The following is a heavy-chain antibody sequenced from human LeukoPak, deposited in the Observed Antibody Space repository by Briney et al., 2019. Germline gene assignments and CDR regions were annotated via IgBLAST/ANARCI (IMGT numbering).Heavy chain of an antibody. D-gene: IGHD1-26*01. J-gene: IGHJ4*02. CDR1: GFTFSRYG. V-gene: IGHV3-30*02. Sequence: GGSLRLSCAASGFTFSRYGMHWVRQAPGKGLEWVAFIRFDGSNKYYADSLKGRFTISRDNSKNTLYLQMNSLRAEDTAVYYCAKDSRGSPGYWGQGTLVTVSS. CDR2: IRFDGSNK. CDR3: AKDSRGSPGY.